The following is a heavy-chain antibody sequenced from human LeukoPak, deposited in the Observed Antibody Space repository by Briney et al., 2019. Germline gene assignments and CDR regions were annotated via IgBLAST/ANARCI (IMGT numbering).Heavy chain of an antibody. CDR1: GVSMREYY. CDR3: ARRVHNRGLYDLGAFDI. V-gene: IGHV4-59*08. CDR2: SYYTGDS. D-gene: IGHD1-14*01. J-gene: IGHJ3*02. Sequence: SETLSLTCTVSGVSMREYYWSWIRQPPGRGLEWIGYSYYTGDSNYSPSLKSRVTISFATSKNQFSLRLRSVTATDTAVYYCARRVHNRGLYDLGAFDIWGQGTMVTVSS.